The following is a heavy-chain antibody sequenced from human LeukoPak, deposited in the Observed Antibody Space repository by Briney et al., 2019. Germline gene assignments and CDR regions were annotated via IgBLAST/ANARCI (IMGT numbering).Heavy chain of an antibody. CDR3: ARDQMIVVVAADAFDI. Sequence: GRSLRLSCAASGFTFSSYGMHWVRQAPGKGLEWVAVISYDGSNKYYADSVKGRFTISRDNSKNTLYLQMNSLRAEDTAVYYCARDQMIVVVAADAFDIWGQGTMVTVSS. CDR2: ISYDGSNK. CDR1: GFTFSSYG. D-gene: IGHD2-15*01. V-gene: IGHV3-30*03. J-gene: IGHJ3*02.